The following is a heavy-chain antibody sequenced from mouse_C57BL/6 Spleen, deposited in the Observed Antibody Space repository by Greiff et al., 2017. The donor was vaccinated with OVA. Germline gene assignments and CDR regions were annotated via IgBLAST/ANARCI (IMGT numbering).Heavy chain of an antibody. D-gene: IGHD2-10*02. V-gene: IGHV1-55*01. J-gene: IGHJ4*01. Sequence: QVQLQQPGAELVKPGASVKMSCKASGYTFTSYWITWVKPRPGQGLEWIGDIYPGSGSTNYNEKFKSKATLTVDTSSSTAYMQLSSLTSEDSAVYYCARKGYGNWAMDYWGQGTSVTVSS. CDR3: ARKGYGNWAMDY. CDR2: IYPGSGST. CDR1: GYTFTSYW.